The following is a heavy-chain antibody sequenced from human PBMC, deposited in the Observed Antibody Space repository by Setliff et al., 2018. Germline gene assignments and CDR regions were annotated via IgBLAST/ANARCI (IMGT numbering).Heavy chain of an antibody. CDR3: ARLPIALAGYRKGAFDI. CDR1: GNSFSSFS. D-gene: IGHD6-19*01. Sequence: ASVKVSCKASGNSFSSFSITWVRQAPGQGLEWMGRVSTYNGDTKYAQNFRGRVTMTTDMSTSTVYMELRTLRSDDTAVYFCARLPIALAGYRKGAFDIWGQGTMVTVSS. CDR2: VSTYNGDT. V-gene: IGHV1-18*01. J-gene: IGHJ3*02.